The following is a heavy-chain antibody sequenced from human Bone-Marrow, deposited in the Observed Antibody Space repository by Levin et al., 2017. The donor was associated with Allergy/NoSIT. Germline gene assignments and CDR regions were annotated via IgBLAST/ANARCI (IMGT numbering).Heavy chain of an antibody. D-gene: IGHD3-10*01. CDR2: IYYSGST. CDR1: GGSISSGGYY. J-gene: IGHJ4*02. V-gene: IGHV4-31*03. CDR3: ARARDQDHYYGSGTVFDY. Sequence: SQTLSLTCTVSGGSISSGGYYWSWIRQHPGKGLEWIGYIYYSGSTYYNPSLKSRVTISVDTSKNQFSLKLSSVTAADTAVYYCARARDQDHYYGSGTVFDYWGQGTLVTVSS.